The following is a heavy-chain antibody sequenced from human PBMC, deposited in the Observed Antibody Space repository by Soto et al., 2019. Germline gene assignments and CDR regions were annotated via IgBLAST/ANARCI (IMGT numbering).Heavy chain of an antibody. CDR2: IWYDGSNK. J-gene: IGHJ4*02. Sequence: PVGSLRLSCAASGFTFSSYGMHWVRQAPGKGLEWVAVIWYDGSNKYYADSVKGRFTISRDNSKNTLYLQMNSLRAEDTAVYYCARDLEQLEILVGYWGQGTLVTVSS. CDR1: GFTFSSYG. D-gene: IGHD6-13*01. CDR3: ARDLEQLEILVGY. V-gene: IGHV3-33*01.